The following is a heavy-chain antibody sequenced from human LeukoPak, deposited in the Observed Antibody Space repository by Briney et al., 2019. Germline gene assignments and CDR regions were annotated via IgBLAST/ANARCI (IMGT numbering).Heavy chain of an antibody. Sequence: GGSLRLSCEASGDTFSGFWMHWVRKVPGKGLVWVARINNDGSSRSYADVVKGRFTITRDNAKKTVYLQMNSLGVEDTALYYCAIIVVEYRSDWRDYWGQGTLVTVSP. J-gene: IGHJ4*02. CDR2: INNDGSSR. V-gene: IGHV3-74*01. CDR3: AIIVVEYRSDWRDY. D-gene: IGHD6-19*01. CDR1: GDTFSGFW.